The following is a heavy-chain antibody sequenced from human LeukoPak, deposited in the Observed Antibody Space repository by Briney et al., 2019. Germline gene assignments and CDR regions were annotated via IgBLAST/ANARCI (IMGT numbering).Heavy chain of an antibody. J-gene: IGHJ4*02. CDR2: IYYSGST. CDR3: ARDYQGGYGDKTVDY. V-gene: IGHV4-59*12. D-gene: IGHD5-18*01. CDR1: GGSITSYY. Sequence: SETLSLTCTVSGGSITSYYWSWIRQPPGKGLEWIGYIYYSGSTNYNPSLKSRVTISVDTSKNQFSLKLSSVTAADTAVYYCARDYQGGYGDKTVDYWGQGTLVTVSS.